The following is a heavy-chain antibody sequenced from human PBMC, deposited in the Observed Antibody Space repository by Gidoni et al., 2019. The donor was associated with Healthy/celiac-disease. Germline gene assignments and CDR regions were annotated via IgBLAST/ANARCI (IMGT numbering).Heavy chain of an antibody. V-gene: IGHV4-34*01. CDR3: ARVAGFGGKKAFDI. CDR1: GGSFSGYY. CDR2: INHSGST. Sequence: QVQLQQWGAGLLKPSETLSLTCAVYGGSFSGYYWSWIRQPPGKGLEWIGEINHSGSTNYNPSLKSRVTISVDTSKNQFSLKLSSVTAADTAVYYCARVAGFGGKKAFDIWGQGTMVTVSS. D-gene: IGHD3-10*01. J-gene: IGHJ3*02.